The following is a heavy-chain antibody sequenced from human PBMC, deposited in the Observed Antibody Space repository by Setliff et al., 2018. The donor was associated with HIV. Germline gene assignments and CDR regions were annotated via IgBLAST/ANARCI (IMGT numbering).Heavy chain of an antibody. D-gene: IGHD6-19*01. Sequence: ETLSLTCVVSGGSINTGGYYWTWIRQAPGKGLEWVSAISGSGSSTYYADSVKGRFTISRDNSKNTLYLQMNSLRADDTAVYYCARGKYSSGWYRWFDPWGQGTLVTVSS. CDR1: GGSINTGGYY. CDR2: ISGSGSST. J-gene: IGHJ5*02. CDR3: ARGKYSSGWYRWFDP. V-gene: IGHV3-23*01.